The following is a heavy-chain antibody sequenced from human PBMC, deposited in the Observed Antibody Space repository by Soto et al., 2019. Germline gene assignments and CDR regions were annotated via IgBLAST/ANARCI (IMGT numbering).Heavy chain of an antibody. V-gene: IGHV3-23*01. Sequence: EVQLLESGGGLVQPGGSLRLSCAATGFTFSSYAMSWVRQAPGKGLEWVSAIRGSGGSTYYADSVKGRFTISRDNSKNTLYLQMNSLRAEDTAVYYCAKGVLLKQLLAIHYYYYGMDVWGQGTTVIVSS. CDR3: AKGVLLKQLLAIHYYYYGMDV. D-gene: IGHD2-2*01. CDR1: GFTFSSYA. CDR2: IRGSGGST. J-gene: IGHJ6*02.